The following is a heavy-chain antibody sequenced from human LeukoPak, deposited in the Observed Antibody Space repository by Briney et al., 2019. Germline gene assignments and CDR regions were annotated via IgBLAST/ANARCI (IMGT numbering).Heavy chain of an antibody. Sequence: GGSLRLSCAAPGFTFSDYYMSWIRQAPGKGLEWVSYISSSSSYTNYADSVKGRFTISRDNAKNSLYLQMNSLRAEDTAVYYCAREYCSSTSCLYYYYYYGMDVWGQGTTVTVSS. J-gene: IGHJ6*02. CDR2: ISSSSSYT. CDR1: GFTFSDYY. D-gene: IGHD2-2*01. V-gene: IGHV3-11*06. CDR3: AREYCSSTSCLYYYYYYGMDV.